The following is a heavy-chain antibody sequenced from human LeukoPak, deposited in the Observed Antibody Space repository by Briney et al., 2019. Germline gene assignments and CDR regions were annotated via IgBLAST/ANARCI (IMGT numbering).Heavy chain of an antibody. V-gene: IGHV3-23*01. CDR3: AKAPHCPNDVCRYFDY. CDR2: ISASGGGT. J-gene: IGHJ4*02. Sequence: GGSLRLSCAASGFTVSSNYMSWVRQAPGKGLEWVSAISASGGGTYYADSVKGRFTISRDNSRSTVFLQMSSLRAEDTAVYYCAKAPHCPNDVCRYFDYWGQGILVTVSS. D-gene: IGHD2-8*01. CDR1: GFTVSSNY.